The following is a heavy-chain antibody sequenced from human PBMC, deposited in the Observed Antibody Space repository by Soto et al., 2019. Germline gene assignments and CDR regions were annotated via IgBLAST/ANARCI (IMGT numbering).Heavy chain of an antibody. V-gene: IGHV2-5*02. Sequence: QITLKESGPTLVKPTQTLTLTCTFSGFSLSTSGVGVGWIRQPPGKALEWLVLIYWDDDKRYSPSLKSRLTITKDTAKNQVVLTMTNMDPVDTATYYCAHFAMAPINFDYWGQGTLVTVSS. CDR1: GFSLSTSGVG. CDR3: AHFAMAPINFDY. CDR2: IYWDDDK. D-gene: IGHD5-12*01. J-gene: IGHJ4*02.